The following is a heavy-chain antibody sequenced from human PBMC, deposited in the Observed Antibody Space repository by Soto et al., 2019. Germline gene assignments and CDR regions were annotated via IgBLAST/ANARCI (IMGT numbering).Heavy chain of an antibody. CDR2: INPNSGGT. D-gene: IGHD3-10*01. CDR1: GYTFTGYY. Sequence: EASVKVSCKASGYTFTGYYMHWVRQAPGQGLEWMGWINPNSGGTNYAQKFQGRVTMTRDTSISTAYMELSRLRSDDTAVYYCARARLLWFGELSVYWGQGTLVTVSS. J-gene: IGHJ4*02. CDR3: ARARLLWFGELSVY. V-gene: IGHV1-2*02.